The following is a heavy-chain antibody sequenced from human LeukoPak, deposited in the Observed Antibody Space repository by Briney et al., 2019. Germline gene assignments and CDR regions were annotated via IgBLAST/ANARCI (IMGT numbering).Heavy chain of an antibody. CDR3: ARSGSDCSSTSCYFVAPATTDAFDI. CDR2: ISAYNGNT. V-gene: IGHV1-18*01. Sequence: ASVKVSCKASGYTFTSYGISWVRQAPGQGLEWMGWISAYNGNTNYAQKLQGRVTMTTDTSTSTAYMELRSLRSDDTAVYYCARSGSDCSSTSCYFVAPATTDAFDIWGQGTMVTVSS. D-gene: IGHD2-2*01. CDR1: GYTFTSYG. J-gene: IGHJ3*02.